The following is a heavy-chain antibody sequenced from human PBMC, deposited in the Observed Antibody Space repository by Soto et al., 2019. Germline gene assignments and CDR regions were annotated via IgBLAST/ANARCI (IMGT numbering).Heavy chain of an antibody. CDR3: ARDLYPGIGDSGSFIGNCYYGMDV. CDR1: GFTLDSYA. J-gene: IGHJ6*02. D-gene: IGHD1-26*01. Sequence: SMRLCCAASGFTLDSYAMHWVRQAPGQWLEWLAVLSYDGSNKYYAASVKGRFTISRDNSKNTLYLQMNSLRAEDTAVYYCARDLYPGIGDSGSFIGNCYYGMDVWGQGTTVTVSS. V-gene: IGHV3-30-3*01. CDR2: LSYDGSNK.